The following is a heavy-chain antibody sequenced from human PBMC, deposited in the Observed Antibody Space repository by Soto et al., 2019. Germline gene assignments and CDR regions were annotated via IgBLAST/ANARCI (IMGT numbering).Heavy chain of an antibody. V-gene: IGHV4-39*01. J-gene: IGHJ4*02. CDR3: ARHEDRQGGTTKAFDS. D-gene: IGHD1-1*01. CDR2: VHCNGDT. CDR1: GASMNSNCYF. Sequence: SETLCLTYTVAGASMNSNCYFWGWIRQSPEEGLAWIGSVHCNGDTYYNPTLKSRATISLDTSKNQFSLKLTSVTAADTALYFCARHEDRQGGTTKAFDSWGQGVLVTVSS.